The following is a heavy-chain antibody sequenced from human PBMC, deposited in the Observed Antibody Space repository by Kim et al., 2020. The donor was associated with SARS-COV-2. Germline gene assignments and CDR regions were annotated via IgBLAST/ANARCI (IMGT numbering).Heavy chain of an antibody. V-gene: IGHV3-23*01. Sequence: GGSLRLSCAASGFSLGNYAMSWVRQAPGKGPEWLSSISAGGDIIHYADSVKGRFTISRDISKNTLYLQMNSLRAEDTAVFYCAKALRALDMMLDYWGQGT. CDR2: ISAGGDII. CDR1: GFSLGNYA. CDR3: AKALRALDMMLDY. J-gene: IGHJ4*02. D-gene: IGHD3-10*01.